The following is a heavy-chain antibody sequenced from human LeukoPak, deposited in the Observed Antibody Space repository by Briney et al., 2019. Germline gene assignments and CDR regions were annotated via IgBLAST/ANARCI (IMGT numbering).Heavy chain of an antibody. J-gene: IGHJ4*02. Sequence: VASVKVSCKASGYTFPSYFMHWVRQAPGQGLEWMGIINPTGGSTTYAQKFQGRVTMTRDTSTSTVYMELSSPRSDDTAVYYCARTAARRFDYWGQGTLVTVSS. CDR2: INPTGGST. D-gene: IGHD6-6*01. CDR3: ARTAARRFDY. V-gene: IGHV1-46*01. CDR1: GYTFPSYF.